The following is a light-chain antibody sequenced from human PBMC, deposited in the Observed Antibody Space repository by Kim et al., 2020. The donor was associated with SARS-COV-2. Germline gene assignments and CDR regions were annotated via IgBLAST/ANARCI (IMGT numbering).Light chain of an antibody. CDR2: RDS. CDR3: QVWDSSPV. V-gene: IGLV3-9*01. Sequence: SSELTQPLSVSVALGQTARITCGGNNIGRKNVHWYQQKPGQAPVLVIYRDSNRPSGIPERFSGSNSGNTATLTISRAQVGDEADYYCQVWDSSPVFGGGTQLTVL. J-gene: IGLJ2*01. CDR1: NIGRKN.